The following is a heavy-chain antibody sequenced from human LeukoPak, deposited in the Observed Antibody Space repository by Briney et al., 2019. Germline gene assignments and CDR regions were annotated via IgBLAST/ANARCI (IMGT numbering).Heavy chain of an antibody. Sequence: PSEALSLTCAVSGVSISSSEWWIWVRQPPGQGLEWIGEIHRDGRTRYNPPLKSRVTMSMDYSKNQFSLSVTSVTAAATAIYYCGKTDIYFNPIDYWGPGSLVTVSS. CDR3: GKTDIYFNPIDY. CDR1: GVSISSSEW. CDR2: IHRDGRT. V-gene: IGHV4-4*02. D-gene: IGHD3-9*01. J-gene: IGHJ4*02.